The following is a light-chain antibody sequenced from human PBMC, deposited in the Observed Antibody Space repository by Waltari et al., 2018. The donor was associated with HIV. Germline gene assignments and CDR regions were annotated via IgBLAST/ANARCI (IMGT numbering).Light chain of an antibody. CDR1: QSVNSN. CDR2: GTS. CDR3: HHYNNWRET. J-gene: IGKJ1*01. Sequence: EILMTQSPATLSVSPGESATLSCRASQSVNSNLAWYQQKPGQTPRLLIYGTSTRATDIPARFSGSGSGTEFTLTISSLKSEDFAVYYCHHYNNWRETFGQGTKVEIK. V-gene: IGKV3-15*01.